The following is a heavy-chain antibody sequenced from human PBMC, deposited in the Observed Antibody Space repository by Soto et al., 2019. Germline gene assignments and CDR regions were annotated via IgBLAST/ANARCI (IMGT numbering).Heavy chain of an antibody. Sequence: GASVKVSCKASGYTFTSYYMHWVRQAPGQGLEWMGGIIPIFGTANYAQKFQGRVTITADKSTSTAYMELSSLRSEDTAVYYCARVAYSSSPARGWFDPWGQGTLVTVSS. CDR2: IIPIFGTA. CDR3: ARVAYSSSPARGWFDP. D-gene: IGHD6-6*01. CDR1: GYTFTSYY. J-gene: IGHJ5*02. V-gene: IGHV1-69*06.